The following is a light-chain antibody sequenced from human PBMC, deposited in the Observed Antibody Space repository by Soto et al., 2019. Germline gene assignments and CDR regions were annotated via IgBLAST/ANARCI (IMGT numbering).Light chain of an antibody. V-gene: IGKV3-15*01. Sequence: EIVMTQSPATLSVSPGERATLSCRASQSVSSNLAWYQQKPGQAPRLLIYGASTRATGIPARFSGSGSGTEFTLTISSLQSKDFAVYYCQQRSNWPSTFGGGTKVEIK. CDR3: QQRSNWPST. CDR2: GAS. CDR1: QSVSSN. J-gene: IGKJ4*01.